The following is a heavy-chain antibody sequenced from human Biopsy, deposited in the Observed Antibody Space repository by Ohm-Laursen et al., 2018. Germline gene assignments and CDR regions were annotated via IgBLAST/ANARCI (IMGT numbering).Heavy chain of an antibody. CDR1: GGSISSSTTYY. CDR2: IYNTETT. Sequence: SQTLSLTCTVSGGSISSSTTYYWAWLRQPPGKGLEWIGSIYNTETTFYNPSLKSRVTISVDTSTNQFSLKVSSVTAADTAVYYCARATNSTGWPYYYFYGMDVWGQGTTVTVSS. V-gene: IGHV4-39*07. J-gene: IGHJ6*02. CDR3: ARATNSTGWPYYYFYGMDV. D-gene: IGHD2/OR15-2a*01.